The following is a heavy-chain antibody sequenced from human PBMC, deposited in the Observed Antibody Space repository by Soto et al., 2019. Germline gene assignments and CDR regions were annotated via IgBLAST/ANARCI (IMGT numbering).Heavy chain of an antibody. Sequence: QVQLVQSGAEVKKPGSSVKVSCKASGGTFSSYAISWVRQAPGQGLEWMGGIIPIFGTANYAQKFQGRVTITAEESTSTAYMELSSLRSEDTAVYYWARTTLSSSSVPSGNYWGQGTLVTVSS. D-gene: IGHD6-6*01. CDR3: ARTTLSSSSVPSGNY. V-gene: IGHV1-69*12. CDR2: IIPIFGTA. CDR1: GGTFSSYA. J-gene: IGHJ4*02.